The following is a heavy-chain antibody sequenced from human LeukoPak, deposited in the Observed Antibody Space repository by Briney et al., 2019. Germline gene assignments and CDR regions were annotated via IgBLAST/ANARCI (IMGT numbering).Heavy chain of an antibody. J-gene: IGHJ4*02. D-gene: IGHD6-6*01. CDR3: ARHRFSSSELDY. Sequence: PGGSLRLSCAASGFTFSSYGMHWVRQAPGKGLEWVAFIRYDGSNTYYADSVKGRFTISRDNSKNTLYLQMNSLRAEDTAVYYCARHRFSSSELDYWGQGTLVTVSS. V-gene: IGHV3-30*02. CDR1: GFTFSSYG. CDR2: IRYDGSNT.